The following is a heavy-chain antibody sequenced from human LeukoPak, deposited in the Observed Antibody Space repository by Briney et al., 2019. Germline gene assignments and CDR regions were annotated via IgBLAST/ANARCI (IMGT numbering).Heavy chain of an antibody. Sequence: SETLSLTCTVSGDSISNYFWSWIRQPPRKGLEWMAYVHYSGSTNYNPSLKSRVTISVDTSKNQFSLKLSSVTAADTAVYYCASLHYDSSGIDYWGQGTLVTVSS. V-gene: IGHV4-59*01. J-gene: IGHJ4*02. D-gene: IGHD3-22*01. CDR2: VHYSGST. CDR1: GDSISNYF. CDR3: ASLHYDSSGIDY.